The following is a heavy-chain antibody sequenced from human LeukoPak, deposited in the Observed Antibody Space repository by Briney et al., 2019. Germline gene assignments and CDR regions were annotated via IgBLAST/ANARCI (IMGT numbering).Heavy chain of an antibody. V-gene: IGHV3-23*01. D-gene: IGHD5/OR15-5a*01. CDR3: AKGPYRLPAYFDY. Sequence: PGGSLRLSCAASGFAFSTYAMRWVRQAPGKGLEWVSAISGSGGSTYYADSVKGGFTISRDNSKNTLYLQMNSLRAEDTAVYYCAKGPYRLPAYFDYWGQGTLVTVSS. CDR2: ISGSGGST. CDR1: GFAFSTYA. J-gene: IGHJ4*02.